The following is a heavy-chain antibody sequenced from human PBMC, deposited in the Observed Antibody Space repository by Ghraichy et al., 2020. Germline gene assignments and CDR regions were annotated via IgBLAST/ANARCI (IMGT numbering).Heavy chain of an antibody. J-gene: IGHJ6*02. Sequence: SETLSLTCTVSGGSISSSSYYWGWIRQPPGKGLEWIGSINYSGSTYYNPSLKSRVTISVDTSKNQFSLKLSSVTAADTAVYYCASSTEVWFGEYDPRYYYYYGMDVWGQGTTVTVSS. CDR2: INYSGST. CDR3: ASSTEVWFGEYDPRYYYYYGMDV. D-gene: IGHD3-10*01. V-gene: IGHV4-39*01. CDR1: GGSISSSSYY.